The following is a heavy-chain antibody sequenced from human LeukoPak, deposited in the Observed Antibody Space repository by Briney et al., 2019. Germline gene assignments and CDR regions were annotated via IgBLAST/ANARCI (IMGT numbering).Heavy chain of an antibody. J-gene: IGHJ3*02. CDR1: GYTFTGYY. V-gene: IGHV1-2*02. CDR2: INPNSGAT. CDR3: ARADWGRDAFDI. D-gene: IGHD3/OR15-3a*01. Sequence: ASVKVSCKASGYTFTGYYMHWVRQATGQGLEWMGWINPNSGATNYAKKFQGRVTMTRDTSISTAYMELSRLRSDDTAVFYCARADWGRDAFDIWGQGTMVTVSS.